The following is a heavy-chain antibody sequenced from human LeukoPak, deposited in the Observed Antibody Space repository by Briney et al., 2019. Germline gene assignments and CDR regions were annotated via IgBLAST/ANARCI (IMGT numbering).Heavy chain of an antibody. CDR1: GGSISSYY. J-gene: IGHJ1*01. CDR3: ARDRSRGGGSQH. V-gene: IGHV4-59*01. CDR2: IYYSGST. D-gene: IGHD2-15*01. Sequence: PSETLSLTXTVSGGSISSYYWSWIRQPPGKGLEWIGYIYYSGSTNYNPSLKSRVTISVDTSKNQFSLKLSSVTAADTAVYYCARDRSRGGGSQHWGQGTLVTVSS.